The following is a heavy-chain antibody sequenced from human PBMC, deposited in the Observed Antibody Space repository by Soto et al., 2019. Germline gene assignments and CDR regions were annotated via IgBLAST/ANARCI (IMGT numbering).Heavy chain of an antibody. CDR3: AKALWFGESSHYFDY. CDR2: IGSSGGAI. V-gene: IGHV3-23*01. D-gene: IGHD3-10*01. CDR1: GFGFDSYA. Sequence: EVQLLESGGGLVQVGGSLRLSWVGSGFGFDSYAMSWVRQAPGKGLEWVSGIGSSGGAIVYADSVRGGFTISRDNSRNALYLHMYSLRDGDTAVYYCAKALWFGESSHYFDYWAKGTLATLSS. J-gene: IGHJ4*02.